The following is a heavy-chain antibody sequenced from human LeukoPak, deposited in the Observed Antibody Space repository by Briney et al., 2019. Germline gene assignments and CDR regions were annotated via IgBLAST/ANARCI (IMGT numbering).Heavy chain of an antibody. V-gene: IGHV4-59*01. Sequence: PSETLSLTCTVSGGSISNYYWNWIRQPPGKGLEWIGYIYYTGSTNYNPSLKSRVTMSVDTSKNQFSLNLKSVTPEDTAVYYCARNLIPEQLILNFWGQGTLVTVSS. D-gene: IGHD6-13*01. CDR1: GGSISNYY. CDR3: ARNLIPEQLILNF. CDR2: IYYTGST. J-gene: IGHJ4*02.